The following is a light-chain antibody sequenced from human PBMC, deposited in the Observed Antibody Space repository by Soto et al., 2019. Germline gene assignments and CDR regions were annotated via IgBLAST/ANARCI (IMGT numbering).Light chain of an antibody. CDR3: QQDNTFPRT. J-gene: IGKJ1*01. CDR2: AAS. V-gene: IGKV1-12*01. Sequence: DIQMTQSPSSVSASVGDRVTITCRASQDIGSQLGWYQQKPEKAPKLLIHAASTLQRGVPSRFRGSGSGTDFTLTISSLQSEDFATYYCQQDNTFPRTFGQGTKVDIE. CDR1: QDIGSQ.